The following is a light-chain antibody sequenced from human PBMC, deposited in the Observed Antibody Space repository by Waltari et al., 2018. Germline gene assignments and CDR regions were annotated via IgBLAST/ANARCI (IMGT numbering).Light chain of an antibody. CDR1: QSVSSY. J-gene: IGKJ1*01. V-gene: IGKV3-11*01. Sequence: CRASQSVSSYLAWYQQNPGQAPRLLIYDASNGATGIPARFSGSGSGTDFTLTISSLEPEDFAVYYCQQRSNWPPWTFGQGTKVEIK. CDR3: QQRSNWPPWT. CDR2: DAS.